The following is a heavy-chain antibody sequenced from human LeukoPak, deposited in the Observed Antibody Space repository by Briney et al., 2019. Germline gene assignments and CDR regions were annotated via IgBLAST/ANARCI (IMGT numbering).Heavy chain of an antibody. D-gene: IGHD3-3*01. CDR2: MNPISGNT. V-gene: IGHV1-8*01. CDR3: ARVTAFRSGYYY. Sequence: ASVKISCKASGYTFTSYDINWVRQATGQGLEWMGWMNPISGNTGHAQKFQGRVTMTRDTSISTAYMELSSLRSEDTAVYYCARVTAFRSGYYYWGQGTLVTVSS. CDR1: GYTFTSYD. J-gene: IGHJ4*02.